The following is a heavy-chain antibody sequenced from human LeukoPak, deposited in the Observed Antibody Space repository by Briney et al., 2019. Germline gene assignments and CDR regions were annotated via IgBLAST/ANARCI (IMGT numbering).Heavy chain of an antibody. CDR1: GYTFTGYY. D-gene: IGHD6-13*01. Sequence: SVKVSCKASGYTFTGYYMHWVRQAPGQGLEWMGGIIPIFGTANYAQKFQGRVTITADESTSTAYMELSSLRSEDTAVYYCARDTRITAAEYTFDYWGQGTLVTVSS. J-gene: IGHJ4*02. CDR3: ARDTRITAAEYTFDY. CDR2: IIPIFGTA. V-gene: IGHV1-69*13.